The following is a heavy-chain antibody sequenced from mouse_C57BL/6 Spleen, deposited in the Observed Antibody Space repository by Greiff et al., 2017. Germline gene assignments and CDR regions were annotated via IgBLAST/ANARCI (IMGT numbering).Heavy chain of an antibody. J-gene: IGHJ3*01. CDR1: GYTFTSYW. Sequence: QVQLQQSGAELAKPGASVKLSCKASGYTFTSYWMHWVKQRPGQGLEWIGYINPSSGYTKYNQKFKDKATLTADKPSSTAYMQLSSLTSEDSAVYYCAGRQRRAPGVAYWGPGTLVTVSA. CDR3: AGRQRRAPGVAY. D-gene: IGHD3-2*02. CDR2: INPSSGYT. V-gene: IGHV1-7*01.